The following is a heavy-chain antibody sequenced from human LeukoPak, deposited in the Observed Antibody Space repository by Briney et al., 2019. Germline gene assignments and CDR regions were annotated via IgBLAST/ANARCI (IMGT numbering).Heavy chain of an antibody. J-gene: IGHJ4*02. V-gene: IGHV1-2*02. D-gene: IGHD3-22*01. Sequence: ASVKVSCKASGYTFTDYNVYWVRQAPGQGPEWMGWIQPKSGGTIYAQRFQGRVTMTRNTSITTTYMELSRLRSDDTAVYFCARVDDSRGFLQAFVDYWGQGTLVTVSS. CDR3: ARVDDSRGFLQAFVDY. CDR1: GYTFTDYN. CDR2: IQPKSGGT.